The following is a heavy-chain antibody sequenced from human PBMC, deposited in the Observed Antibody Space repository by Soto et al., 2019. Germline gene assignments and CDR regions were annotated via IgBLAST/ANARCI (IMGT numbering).Heavy chain of an antibody. J-gene: IGHJ5*02. Sequence: VASVKVSCKASGYTFTSYGISWVRQAPGQGLEWMGWISAYNGNTNYAQKLQGRVTMTTDTSTSTAYMELRSLRSDDTAVYYCARDGVGYCSSTSCYGVFWFDPWGQGTLVTVSS. CDR1: GYTFTSYG. CDR3: ARDGVGYCSSTSCYGVFWFDP. CDR2: ISAYNGNT. V-gene: IGHV1-18*01. D-gene: IGHD2-2*01.